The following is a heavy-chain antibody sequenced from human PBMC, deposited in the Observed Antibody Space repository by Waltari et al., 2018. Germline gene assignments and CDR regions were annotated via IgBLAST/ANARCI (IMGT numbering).Heavy chain of an antibody. V-gene: IGHV4-31*03. D-gene: IGHD3-10*01. CDR2: IYYSGST. Sequence: QVQLQESGPGLVKPSQTLSLTCTVSGGSISSGGYYWSWIRQHPGKGLEWIGYIYYSGSTYYNPSLKSRVTISVDTSKNQFSLKLSSVTAADTAVYYCARDVEGDGVLYGSPRRFDYWGQGILVTVSS. CDR3: ARDVEGDGVLYGSPRRFDY. CDR1: GGSISSGGYY. J-gene: IGHJ4*02.